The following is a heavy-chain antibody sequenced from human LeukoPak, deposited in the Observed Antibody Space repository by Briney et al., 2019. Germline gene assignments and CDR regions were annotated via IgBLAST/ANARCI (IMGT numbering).Heavy chain of an antibody. CDR2: ISGSGGST. CDR1: GITFSSYA. Sequence: PGGSLRLCCAASGITFSSYAMSWVRQAPGKGLEWVSVISGSGGSTYYADSVKGRFTISRDNPKNTLFLQMNSLRAEDTAVYYCAKDRGLLWFGEWKFWGQGTMVTVSS. J-gene: IGHJ3*01. D-gene: IGHD3-10*01. CDR3: AKDRGLLWFGEWKF. V-gene: IGHV3-23*01.